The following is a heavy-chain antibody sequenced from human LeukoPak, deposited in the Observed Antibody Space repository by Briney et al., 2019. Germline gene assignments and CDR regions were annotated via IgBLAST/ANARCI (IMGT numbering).Heavy chain of an antibody. V-gene: IGHV3-7*01. CDR2: IKPDGSEK. CDR3: AEGGY. Sequence: GRSLRLSCIVSGFSFGDYAMSWVRQAPGKGLEWVASIKPDGSEKYYVDSLRGRFTISRDDARNSLYLQMNSLRAEDTAVYYCAEGGYWGQGTLVTVSS. CDR1: GFSFGDYA. J-gene: IGHJ4*02.